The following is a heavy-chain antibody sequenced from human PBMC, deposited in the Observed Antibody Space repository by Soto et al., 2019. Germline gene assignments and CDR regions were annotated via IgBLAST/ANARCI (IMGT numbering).Heavy chain of an antibody. Sequence: SVKVSCKASGGTFGSYAISWVRQAPGQGLEWMGGIIPIFGTANYAQKFQGRVTITADKSTSTAYMELSSLRSEDTAVYYCARGKVGGGYPAWDYWGQGTLVTVSS. V-gene: IGHV1-69*06. CDR3: ARGKVGGGYPAWDY. CDR2: IIPIFGTA. J-gene: IGHJ4*02. D-gene: IGHD5-12*01. CDR1: GGTFGSYA.